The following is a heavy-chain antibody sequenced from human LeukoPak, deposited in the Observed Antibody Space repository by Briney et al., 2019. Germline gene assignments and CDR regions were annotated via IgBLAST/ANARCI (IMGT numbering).Heavy chain of an antibody. V-gene: IGHV1-18*01. CDR3: ASETLGWLQSPYYYYGMDV. D-gene: IGHD5-24*01. J-gene: IGHJ6*02. CDR2: ISAYNGNT. Sequence: ASVKVSCKASGYTFNSYGISWVRQAPGQGLEWMGWISAYNGNTNYAQKLQGRVTITTDTSTSTAYMELRSLRSDDTAVYYCASETLGWLQSPYYYYGMDVWGQGTTVTVSS. CDR1: GYTFNSYG.